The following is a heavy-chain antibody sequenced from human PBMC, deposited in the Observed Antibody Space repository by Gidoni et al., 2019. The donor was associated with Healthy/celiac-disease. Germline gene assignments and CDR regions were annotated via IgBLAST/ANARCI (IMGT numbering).Heavy chain of an antibody. Sequence: QVQLVESGGGVVQPGRSLRLSCAAPGSTFSSYAMHWVRQAPGKGLEWVAVISYDGSNKYYADSVKGRFTISRDNSKNTLYLQMNSLRAEDTAVYYCAREQTIDYGGNSYYYYGMDVWGQGTTVTVSS. CDR2: ISYDGSNK. V-gene: IGHV3-30*04. CDR1: GSTFSSYA. D-gene: IGHD4-17*01. J-gene: IGHJ6*02. CDR3: AREQTIDYGGNSYYYYGMDV.